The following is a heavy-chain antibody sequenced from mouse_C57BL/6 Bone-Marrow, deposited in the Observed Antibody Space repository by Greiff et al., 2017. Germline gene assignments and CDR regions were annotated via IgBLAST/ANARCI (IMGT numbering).Heavy chain of an antibody. CDR3: ARDYYCSSFPAWFAY. Sequence: QVQLQQPGAELVKPGASVKLSCKASGYTFTSYWMHWVTQRPGRGLEWIGRIDPNSGGTKYNEQFTSKATLTVDKPSSTAYMPLSSLTSVDSAVYYCARDYYCSSFPAWFAYWGQGTLVIVSA. CDR2: IDPNSGGT. J-gene: IGHJ3*01. D-gene: IGHD1-1*01. V-gene: IGHV1-72*01. CDR1: GYTFTSYW.